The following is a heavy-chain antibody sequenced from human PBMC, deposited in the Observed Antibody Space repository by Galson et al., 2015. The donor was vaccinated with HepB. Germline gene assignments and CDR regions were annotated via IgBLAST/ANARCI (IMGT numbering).Heavy chain of an antibody. Sequence: SLRLSCAASGFTFSNAWMSWVRQAPGKGLEWVGRIKSKTDGGTTDYAAPVKGRFTISRDDSKNTLYLQMNSLKAEDTAVYYCTTETLPYYHDSSGYWPGVDYWGQGTLVTVSS. CDR1: GFTFSNAW. J-gene: IGHJ4*02. CDR3: TTETLPYYHDSSGYWPGVDY. D-gene: IGHD3-22*01. CDR2: IKSKTDGGTT. V-gene: IGHV3-15*01.